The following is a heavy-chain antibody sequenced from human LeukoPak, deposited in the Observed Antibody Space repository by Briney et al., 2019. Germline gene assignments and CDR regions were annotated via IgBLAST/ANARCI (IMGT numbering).Heavy chain of an antibody. D-gene: IGHD2-15*01. V-gene: IGHV4-34*01. Sequence: SETLSLTCAVYGGSFSGYYWSWIRQPPGKGLEWIGEINHSGSTNYNPSLKSRVTISVDTSKNQFSLKLSSVTAADTAVYYCARDVVDDAFDIWGQGTMVTVSS. CDR2: INHSGST. J-gene: IGHJ3*02. CDR3: ARDVVDDAFDI. CDR1: GGSFSGYY.